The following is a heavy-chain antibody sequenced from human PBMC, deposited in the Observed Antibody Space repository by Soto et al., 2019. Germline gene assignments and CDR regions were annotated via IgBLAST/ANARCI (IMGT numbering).Heavy chain of an antibody. V-gene: IGHV3-11*01. CDR1: GFTFSDYY. Sequence: PVGSLRLSCAASGFTFSDYYMSWIRQAPGKGLEWVSYISSSGSTIYYADSVKGRFTISRDNAKNSLYLQMNSLRAEDTAVYYCARDITYYYDSSGYYFYWGQGTLVTVSS. CDR3: ARDITYYYDSSGYYFY. D-gene: IGHD3-22*01. CDR2: ISSSGSTI. J-gene: IGHJ4*02.